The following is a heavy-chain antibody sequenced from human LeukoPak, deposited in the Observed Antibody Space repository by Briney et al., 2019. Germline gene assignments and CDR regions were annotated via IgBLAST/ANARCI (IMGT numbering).Heavy chain of an antibody. CDR3: ARAEYSSSSDAFDI. V-gene: IGHV3-53*01. Sequence: GGSLRLSCAASGFTVSSNYMSWVRQAPGKGLEWVSVIYSGGSTYYADSVKGRFTISRDNSKNTLYLQMNSLRAEDTAVYYCARAEYSSSSDAFDIWGQGTMVTVSS. CDR1: GFTVSSNY. J-gene: IGHJ3*02. D-gene: IGHD6-6*01. CDR2: IYSGGST.